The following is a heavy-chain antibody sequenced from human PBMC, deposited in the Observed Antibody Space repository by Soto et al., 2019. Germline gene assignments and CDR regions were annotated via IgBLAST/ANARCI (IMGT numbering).Heavy chain of an antibody. CDR2: IYSGGST. CDR3: ARATVTTTWYFDL. J-gene: IGHJ2*01. D-gene: IGHD4-17*01. CDR1: GFTVSSNY. V-gene: IGHV3-53*01. Sequence: EVQLVESGGGLIQPGGSLRLSCAASGFTVSSNYMSWVRQAPGQGLEWVSVIYSGGSTYYADSVKGRFTISRDNSKNTLYLQMNSLRAEDTAVYYCARATVTTTWYFDLWGRGTLVTVSS.